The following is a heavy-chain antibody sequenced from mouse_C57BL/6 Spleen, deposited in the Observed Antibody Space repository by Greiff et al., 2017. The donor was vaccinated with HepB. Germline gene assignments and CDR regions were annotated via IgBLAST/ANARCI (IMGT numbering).Heavy chain of an antibody. CDR3: ARPPNYYGSSPRFDY. Sequence: QVQLQQPGAELVKPGASVKLSCKASGYTFTSYWMHWVKQRPGQGLEWIGMIHPNSGSTNYNEKFKSKATLTVDKSSSTAYMQLSSLTSEDSAVYYCARPPNYYGSSPRFDYWGQGTTLTVSS. CDR2: IHPNSGST. CDR1: GYTFTSYW. J-gene: IGHJ2*01. D-gene: IGHD1-1*01. V-gene: IGHV1-64*01.